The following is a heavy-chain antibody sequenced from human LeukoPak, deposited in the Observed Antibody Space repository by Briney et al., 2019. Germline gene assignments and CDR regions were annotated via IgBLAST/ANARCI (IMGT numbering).Heavy chain of an antibody. CDR3: ARLYGDYFDY. V-gene: IGHV3-7*01. CDR2: IKQDGSEK. D-gene: IGHD4-17*01. J-gene: IGHJ4*02. CDR1: GFTFGDYA. Sequence: GGSLRLSCTASGFTFGDYAMSWFRQAPGKGLGWVANIKQDGSEKYYVDSVKGRFTISRDNAKNSLYLQMNSLRAEDTAVYYCARLYGDYFDYWGQGTLVTVSS.